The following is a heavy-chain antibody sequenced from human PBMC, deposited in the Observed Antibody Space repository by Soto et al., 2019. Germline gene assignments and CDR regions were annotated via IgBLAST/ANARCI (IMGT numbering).Heavy chain of an antibody. CDR3: ARDGHDYSNYVYGMDV. D-gene: IGHD4-4*01. CDR2: IYYSGST. V-gene: IGHV4-61*01. J-gene: IGHJ6*02. CDR1: GGSVSSGSYY. Sequence: PSETLSLTCTVSGGSVSSGSYYWSWIRQPPGKGLEWIGYIYYSGSTNYNPSLKSRVTISVDTSKNQFSLKLSSVTAADTAVYYCARDGHDYSNYVYGMDVWGQGTTVTVSS.